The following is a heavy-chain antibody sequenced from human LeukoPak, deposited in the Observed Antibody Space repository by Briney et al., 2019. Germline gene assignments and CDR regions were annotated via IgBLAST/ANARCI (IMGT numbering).Heavy chain of an antibody. Sequence: GGSLRLSCAASGFTFSGSVMHWVRQASGKRLEWVGRIRSKANSYATAYAASVKGRFTISRDDSKNTAYLQMNSLKTEDTAVYYCTSQSIEARPTSLWGQGTLVTVSS. V-gene: IGHV3-73*01. CDR1: GFTFSGSV. J-gene: IGHJ4*02. CDR2: IRSKANSYAT. CDR3: TSQSIEARPTSL. D-gene: IGHD6-6*01.